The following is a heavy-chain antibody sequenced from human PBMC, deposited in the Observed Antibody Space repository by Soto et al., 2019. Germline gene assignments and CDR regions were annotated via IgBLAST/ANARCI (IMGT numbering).Heavy chain of an antibody. CDR2: VYYRGRS. V-gene: IGHV4-39*01. CDR3: VSQRPTKITKAYFDY. D-gene: IGHD1-20*01. CDR1: GGSVTNSSYY. J-gene: IGHJ4*02. Sequence: SETLSLTCTVSGGSVTNSSYYWGWIRQSPGKGLEWIGSVYYRGRSYSKSSVKSRGTISVDTSKNQFSLIWNSGPASHRAFYFCVSQRPTKITKAYFDYWAPGALV.